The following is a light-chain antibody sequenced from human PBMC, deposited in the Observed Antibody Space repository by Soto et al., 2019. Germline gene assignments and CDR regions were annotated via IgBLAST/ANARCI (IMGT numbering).Light chain of an antibody. V-gene: IGKV3-15*01. Sequence: IVMTQSPATLSVSPGERATLSCRASQSINFNLAWYQQKPGQAPRLLIYDAFTRATGIPARFSGSGSGTAFTRTISSLQSEDFAVYYCQQYSQWLTFGGGTKVEI. J-gene: IGKJ4*01. CDR3: QQYSQWLT. CDR2: DAF. CDR1: QSINFN.